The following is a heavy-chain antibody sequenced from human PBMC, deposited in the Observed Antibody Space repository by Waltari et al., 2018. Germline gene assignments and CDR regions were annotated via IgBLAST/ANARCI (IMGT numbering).Heavy chain of an antibody. CDR1: GFTFSSYG. Sequence: QVQLVESGGGVVQPGRSLRLSCAASGFTFSSYGMPWVRQAPGKGLEWGAVISYDGSNKYYADSVKGRFTISRDNSKNTLYLQMNSLRAEDTAVYYCAKEPPQWELPDYWGQGTLVTVSS. D-gene: IGHD1-26*01. V-gene: IGHV3-30*18. J-gene: IGHJ4*02. CDR3: AKEPPQWELPDY. CDR2: ISYDGSNK.